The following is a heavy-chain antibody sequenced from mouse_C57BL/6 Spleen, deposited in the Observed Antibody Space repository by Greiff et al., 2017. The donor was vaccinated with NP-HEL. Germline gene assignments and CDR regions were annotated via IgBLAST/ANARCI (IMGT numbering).Heavy chain of an antibody. CDR1: GFSLSTSGMG. CDR2: IYWDDDK. CDR3: ARCDSSHAIDY. Sequence: QVTLKVSGPGILQASQTLSLTCSFSGFSLSTSGMGVSWIRQPSGKGLEWLAHIYWDDDKRYNPSLKSRLTISKDTSRNQVFLKFTSVDTPDTPTSYCARCDSSHAIDYCGQGASVPVSS. V-gene: IGHV8-12*01. J-gene: IGHJ4*01.